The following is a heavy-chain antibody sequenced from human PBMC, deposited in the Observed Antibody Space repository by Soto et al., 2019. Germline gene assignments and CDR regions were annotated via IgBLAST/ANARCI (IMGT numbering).Heavy chain of an antibody. D-gene: IGHD5-18*01. Sequence: SQTLSLTYTVSGGSISSSTDYWGMINKPPGKGLEWIGSIYYSGTTDYNPSLKSRVTISVDTSKNQFSLKLSSVSAEDTAVYFCARRRYSYGLSMDVWAQGTTVTVSS. CDR1: GGSISSSTDY. CDR3: ARRRYSYGLSMDV. CDR2: IYYSGTT. J-gene: IGHJ6*02. V-gene: IGHV4-39*01.